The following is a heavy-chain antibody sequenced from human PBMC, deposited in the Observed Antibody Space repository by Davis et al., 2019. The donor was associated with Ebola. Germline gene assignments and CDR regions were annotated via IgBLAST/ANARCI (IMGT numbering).Heavy chain of an antibody. CDR3: ARGLKVVKTPGDVSY. D-gene: IGHD4-23*01. V-gene: IGHV3-21*01. CDR2: IDGGSRYI. J-gene: IGHJ4*02. Sequence: PGGSLRLSCAASGFSFSDYAMNWVRQAPGKGLEWVSSIDGGSRYIFYADSVKGRFTISRDNAKNSLYLQMNSLRADDTAVYYCARGLKVVKTPGDVSYWGQGTLVTVSS. CDR1: GFSFSDYA.